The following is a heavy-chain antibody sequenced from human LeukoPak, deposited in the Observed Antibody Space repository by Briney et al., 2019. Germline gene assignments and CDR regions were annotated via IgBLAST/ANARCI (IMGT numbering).Heavy chain of an antibody. CDR1: GFTFSVYY. V-gene: IGHV3-11*04. D-gene: IGHD5-24*01. J-gene: IGHJ3*01. CDR2: ICSSGGTI. CDR3: ARDGKAMAVAVDV. Sequence: PGGSLRLSCAASGFTFSVYYMSWIREAPGEGLGRGSSICSSGGTIYYASSVKGRFTISRENAKNSLYLQMNSMRAEDTAVYYCARDGKAMAVAVDVSGEGKMVTLSS.